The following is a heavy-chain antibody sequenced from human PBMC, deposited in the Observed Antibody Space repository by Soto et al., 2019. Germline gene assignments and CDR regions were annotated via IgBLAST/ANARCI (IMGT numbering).Heavy chain of an antibody. Sequence: EVQLLESGGGLVQPGGSLRLSCAASGFTFSSYAMNWVRQAPGKGLEWVSSISGTSGRTYYADSVEGRSTISRDNSKNTLYLPIDSLRAEDTAVYYCAKDEGSGWYYFDYWGQGTLVSVSS. J-gene: IGHJ4*02. CDR1: GFTFSSYA. CDR3: AKDEGSGWYYFDY. CDR2: ISGTSGRT. V-gene: IGHV3-23*01. D-gene: IGHD6-19*01.